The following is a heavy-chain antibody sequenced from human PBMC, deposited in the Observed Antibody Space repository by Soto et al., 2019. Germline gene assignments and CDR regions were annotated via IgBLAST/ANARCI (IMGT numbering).Heavy chain of an antibody. CDR2: IYYSGST. CDR1: GGSISSGGYY. Sequence: SETLSLTCTISGGSISSGGYYWSWIRQHPGKGLEWIGYIYYSGSTYYNPSLKSRVTISVDMSKNQFSLKLSSVTAADTAVYYCARAGYSSVADYWGQGTLVTVSS. J-gene: IGHJ4*02. V-gene: IGHV4-31*03. CDR3: ARAGYSSVADY. D-gene: IGHD6-25*01.